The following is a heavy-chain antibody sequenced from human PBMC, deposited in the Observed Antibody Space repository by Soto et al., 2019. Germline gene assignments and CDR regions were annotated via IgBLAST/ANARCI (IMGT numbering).Heavy chain of an antibody. CDR1: GFTFSSYA. V-gene: IGHV3-23*01. CDR2: ISGSGGST. J-gene: IGHJ2*01. CDR3: AKRTVGWYFDL. Sequence: EVQLLESGGGLVQPGGSLRLSCAASGFTFSSYAMSWVRQAPGKGLEWVSAISGSGGSTYYADSVKGRFTISRDNSKSTLDLQMNSLGAEDTSVYYCAKRTVGWYFDLWGRGTLDTVSS. D-gene: IGHD4-17*01.